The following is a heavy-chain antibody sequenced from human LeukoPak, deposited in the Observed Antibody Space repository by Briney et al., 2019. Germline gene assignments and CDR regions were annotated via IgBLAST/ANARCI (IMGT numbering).Heavy chain of an antibody. V-gene: IGHV1-18*01. CDR3: ARALSNYYDSSGSWAGATSEDAFDI. CDR1: GYTFTSYG. J-gene: IGHJ3*02. D-gene: IGHD3-22*01. Sequence: ASVKVSCKASGYTFTSYGISWVRQAPGQGLEWMGWISAYNGNTNYAQKLQGRVTMTTDTSTSTAYMELRSLRSDDTAMYYCARALSNYYDSSGSWAGATSEDAFDIWGQGTMVTVSS. CDR2: ISAYNGNT.